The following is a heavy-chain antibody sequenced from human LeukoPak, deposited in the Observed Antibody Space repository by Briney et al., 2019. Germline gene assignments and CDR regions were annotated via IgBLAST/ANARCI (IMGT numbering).Heavy chain of an antibody. CDR2: IKQDGSEK. D-gene: IGHD3-16*02. Sequence: GGSLRLSCAASGFIFSSYWMSWVRQAPGKGLEWVANIKQDGSEKYYVDSVKGRFTISRDNAKNSLFLQMNSLRAEDSAVYYCARAGRDLSFDCWGQGTLVTVSS. CDR3: ARAGRDLSFDC. V-gene: IGHV3-7*01. CDR1: GFIFSSYW. J-gene: IGHJ4*02.